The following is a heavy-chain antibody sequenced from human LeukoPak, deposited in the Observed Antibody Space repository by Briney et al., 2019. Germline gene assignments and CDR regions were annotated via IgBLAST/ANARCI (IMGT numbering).Heavy chain of an antibody. CDR2: IYYSGST. V-gene: IGHV4-59*01. CDR1: GGSISSYY. Sequence: SETLSLTCTVSGGSISSYYWSWIRQPPGKGLEWIGYIYYSGSTNYNPSLRSRVTISVDTPKNQFSLKLSSVTAADTAVYYCARSHGSGSYYNLNDYWGQGTLVTVSS. J-gene: IGHJ4*02. CDR3: ARSHGSGSYYNLNDY. D-gene: IGHD3-10*01.